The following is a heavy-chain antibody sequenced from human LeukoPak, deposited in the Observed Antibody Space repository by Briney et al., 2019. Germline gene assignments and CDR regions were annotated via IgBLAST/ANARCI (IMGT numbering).Heavy chain of an antibody. CDR1: GFTFGPYT. Sequence: PGGSLRLSCAASGFTFGPYTMNWVRQAPGKGLEWVSYISSSSDTIYYADSVKGRFTISRDNAKNSLYLQMNSLRAEDTALYYCAKDISMVVTEHFDYWGQGTLVTVSS. CDR2: ISSSSDTI. J-gene: IGHJ4*02. D-gene: IGHD2-21*02. CDR3: AKDISMVVTEHFDY. V-gene: IGHV3-48*04.